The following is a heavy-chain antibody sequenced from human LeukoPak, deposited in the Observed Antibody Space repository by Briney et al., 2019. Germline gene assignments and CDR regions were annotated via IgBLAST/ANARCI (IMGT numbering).Heavy chain of an antibody. J-gene: IGHJ6*02. CDR3: ASSITMVRGVDNGMDV. D-gene: IGHD3-10*01. V-gene: IGHV4-59*12. CDR1: DGSIRSYY. Sequence: SETLSLTCTVSDGSIRSYYWSWIRQPPGKGLEWIGYIYYSGSTNYNPSLKSRVTISIDTSKDQFSLKLTSVTAADTAVYYCASSITMVRGVDNGMDVWGQGTTVTVSS. CDR2: IYYSGST.